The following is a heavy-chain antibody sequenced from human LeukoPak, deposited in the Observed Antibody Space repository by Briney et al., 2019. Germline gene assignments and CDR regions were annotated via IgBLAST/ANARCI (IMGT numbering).Heavy chain of an antibody. Sequence: GASVKVSCKASGYTFTDFYIHWVRQAPGQGLEWMGWINPNSGGTKYAQKFQGRVTMTRDTSISTAYMELSRLRSDDTAVYYCARARRGIAAAGTLGYWGQGTLVTVSS. J-gene: IGHJ4*02. V-gene: IGHV1-2*02. CDR1: GYTFTDFY. CDR2: INPNSGGT. D-gene: IGHD6-13*01. CDR3: ARARRGIAAAGTLGY.